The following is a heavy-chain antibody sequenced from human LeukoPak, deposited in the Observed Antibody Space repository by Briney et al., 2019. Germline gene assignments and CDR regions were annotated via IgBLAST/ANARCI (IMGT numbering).Heavy chain of an antibody. D-gene: IGHD2-15*01. Sequence: GGSLRLSCAASGFTFSSYSMNWVRQAPGKGLEWVSSISSSSSYIYYADSVKGRFTISRDNAKNSLYLQMNSLRAEDTAVYYRARGYQSSCSGGSCYPFWFDPWGQGTLVTVSS. CDR1: GFTFSSYS. V-gene: IGHV3-21*01. CDR3: ARGYQSSCSGGSCYPFWFDP. CDR2: ISSSSSYI. J-gene: IGHJ5*02.